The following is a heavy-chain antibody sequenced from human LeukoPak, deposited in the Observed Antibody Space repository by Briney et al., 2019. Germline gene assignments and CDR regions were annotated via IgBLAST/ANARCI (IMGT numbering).Heavy chain of an antibody. J-gene: IGHJ6*02. D-gene: IGHD3-3*01. CDR1: GGTFSSYA. V-gene: IGHV1-69*01. Sequence: SVKVSCKASGGTFSSYAISWVRQAPGQGLEWMGGIIPIFGTANYAQKFQGRVTITADESTSTAYMELSSLRSEDTAVYYCARAESGGQNYDFWSGQDYYYYGMDVWGQGTTVTVSS. CDR2: IIPIFGTA. CDR3: ARAESGGQNYDFWSGQDYYYYGMDV.